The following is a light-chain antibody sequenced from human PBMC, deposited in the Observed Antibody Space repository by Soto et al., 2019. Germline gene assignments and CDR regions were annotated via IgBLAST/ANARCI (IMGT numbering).Light chain of an antibody. Sequence: QSALTQPASVSGCPGQSITISCTGTSSDVGGYNYVSWYQLHPGKPPKLMIYDVSIRPSGVSNRFSGSKSGNTASLTISGLQAEDETDYYCSSYTSSSSVVFGGGTKLTVL. V-gene: IGLV2-14*03. CDR1: SSDVGGYNY. CDR2: DVS. J-gene: IGLJ2*01. CDR3: SSYTSSSSVV.